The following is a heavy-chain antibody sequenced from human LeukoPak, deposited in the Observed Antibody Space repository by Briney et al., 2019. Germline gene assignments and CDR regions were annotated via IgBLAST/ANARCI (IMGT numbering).Heavy chain of an antibody. V-gene: IGHV3-23*01. J-gene: IGHJ6*03. D-gene: IGHD6-6*01. CDR3: AKDGAARLLRFYYYMDV. Sequence: GGTLRLSCTASGFTFSIYGMSWVRQAPGKGLEWVSVISASGGSTYYTDSVKGRFTISRDNSDNTLFLQMNSLRPEDTAVYYCAKDGAARLLRFYYYMDVWGKGTTVTVSS. CDR1: GFTFSIYG. CDR2: ISASGGST.